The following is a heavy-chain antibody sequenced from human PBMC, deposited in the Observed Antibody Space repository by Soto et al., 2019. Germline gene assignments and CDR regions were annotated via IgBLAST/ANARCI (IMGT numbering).Heavy chain of an antibody. CDR2: IYPGDSDT. J-gene: IGHJ6*02. CDR3: ARRYGDYRYYYGMDV. D-gene: IGHD4-17*01. V-gene: IGHV5-51*01. CDR1: GYSFTSYW. Sequence: GESLKISCKGSGYSFTSYWIGWVRQMPGKGLEWMGIIYPGDSDTRYSPSFQGQVTISADKSISTAYLQWSSLKASDTAMHYCARRYGDYRYYYGMDVWGQGTTVTVSS.